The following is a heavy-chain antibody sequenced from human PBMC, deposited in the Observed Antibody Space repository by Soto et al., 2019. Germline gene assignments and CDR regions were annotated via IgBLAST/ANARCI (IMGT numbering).Heavy chain of an antibody. J-gene: IGHJ6*02. V-gene: IGHV4-34*01. CDR2: INPSEST. Sequence: PSETLSLTCAVYGGSFSGYCWSWIRQPPGKGLEWIGEINPSESTKYNPSLTRRVPITGGTSKNQFSLKLSSVTAADTAVYSCEREWETYNYTMDVWGQGSTVTVSS. D-gene: IGHD1-26*01. CDR3: EREWETYNYTMDV. CDR1: GGSFSGYC.